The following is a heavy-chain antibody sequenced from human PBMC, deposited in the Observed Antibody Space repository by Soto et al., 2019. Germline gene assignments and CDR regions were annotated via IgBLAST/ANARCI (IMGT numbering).Heavy chain of an antibody. CDR2: ISYDGSNK. CDR1: GFTFSSYA. V-gene: IGHV3-30-3*01. CDR3: ARDPYYYDSSGYYGGWFDP. D-gene: IGHD3-22*01. J-gene: IGHJ5*02. Sequence: QVQLVESGGGVVQPGRSLRLSCAASGFTFSSYAMHWVRQAPGKGLEWVAVISYDGSNKYYADSVKGRFTISRDNSKNTLYLQMNSLRAEDTAVYYCARDPYYYDSSGYYGGWFDPWGQGTLVTVSS.